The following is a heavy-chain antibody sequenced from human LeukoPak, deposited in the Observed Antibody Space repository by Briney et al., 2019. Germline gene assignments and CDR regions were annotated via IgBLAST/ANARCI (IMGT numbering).Heavy chain of an antibody. CDR3: ARAGSGYSFDI. CDR2: INHSGST. D-gene: IGHD3-22*01. V-gene: IGHV4-34*01. J-gene: IGHJ3*02. CDR1: GGSFSGYY. Sequence: PSETLSLTCAVCGGSFSGYYWSWIRQPPGKGLEWIGEINHSGSTNYNPSLKSRVTISVDTSKNQFSLKLSSVTAADTAVYYCARAGSGYSFDIWGQGTMVTVSS.